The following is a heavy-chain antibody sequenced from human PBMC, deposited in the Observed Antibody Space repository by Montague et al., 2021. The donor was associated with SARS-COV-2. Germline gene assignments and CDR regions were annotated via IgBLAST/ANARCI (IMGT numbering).Heavy chain of an antibody. J-gene: IGHJ6*02. CDR3: ASFAYRQLFIASYYGMDV. CDR2: ISLSGST. D-gene: IGHD2-2*01. CDR1: GGSFSGYY. Sequence: SETLSLTCAVYGGSFSGYYWCWICKPPGQGMEWIWEISLSGSTNSNPSLKRRVTISIDTYTNQFSLKLSSVTAADTAGYYCASFAYRQLFIASYYGMDVWGQGTTVTVSS. V-gene: IGHV4-34*01.